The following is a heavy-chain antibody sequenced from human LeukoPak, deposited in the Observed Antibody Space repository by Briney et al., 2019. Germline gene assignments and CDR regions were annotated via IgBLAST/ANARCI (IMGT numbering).Heavy chain of an antibody. CDR3: ARVGAVIVTVVNDFDI. CDR2: INQDGSEK. J-gene: IGHJ3*02. Sequence: GGSLRLSCAASGFTFSSYWMSWVRHGPGKGLEGGANINQDGSEKDYVDSVKGRFTISRDNAKNSLYLQMNSLRAEDTAVYYCARVGAVIVTVVNDFDIWGQGTMVTVSS. D-gene: IGHD4-23*01. CDR1: GFTFSSYW. V-gene: IGHV3-7*01.